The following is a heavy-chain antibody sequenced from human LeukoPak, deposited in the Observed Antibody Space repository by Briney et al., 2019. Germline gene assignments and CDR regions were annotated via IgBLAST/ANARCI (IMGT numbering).Heavy chain of an antibody. D-gene: IGHD6-6*01. Sequence: PSETLSLTCAVYGGSFRGYYWSWIRQPPGKGLEWIGEINHSGSTNYNPSLKSRVTISVDTSKNQFSLKLSSVTAADTAVYYCARGPRLSRALGYWGQGTLVTVSS. CDR3: ARGPRLSRALGY. CDR1: GGSFRGYY. J-gene: IGHJ4*02. V-gene: IGHV4-34*01. CDR2: INHSGST.